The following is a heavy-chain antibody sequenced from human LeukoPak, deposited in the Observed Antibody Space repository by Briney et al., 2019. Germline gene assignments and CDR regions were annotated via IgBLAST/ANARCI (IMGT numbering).Heavy chain of an antibody. Sequence: GGSLRLSCAASGFTVSSNYMSWVRQAPGKGLEWVSSISGSGGNVYYAGSVRGRFTISRDNSKNTVYLQMNSLRAVDTATYYCVRDIRNYYDSGAYGWFDPWGQGTLVPVSS. CDR3: VRDIRNYYDSGAYGWFDP. J-gene: IGHJ5*02. CDR1: GFTVSSNY. CDR2: ISGSGGNV. V-gene: IGHV3-23*01. D-gene: IGHD3-10*01.